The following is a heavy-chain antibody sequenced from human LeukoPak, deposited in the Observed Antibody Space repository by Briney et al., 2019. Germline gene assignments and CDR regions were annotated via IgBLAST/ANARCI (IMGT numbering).Heavy chain of an antibody. Sequence: SETLSLTCAVSGYSICSGYYWGWIRQPPGKGLEWIGSIYHSGSTYYNPSLKSRVTISVDTSKNQFSLKLSSVTAADTAVYYCARSLWQNRGFDYWGQGTLVTVSS. J-gene: IGHJ4*02. D-gene: IGHD1-14*01. CDR1: GYSICSGYY. CDR3: ARSLWQNRGFDY. CDR2: IYHSGST. V-gene: IGHV4-38-2*01.